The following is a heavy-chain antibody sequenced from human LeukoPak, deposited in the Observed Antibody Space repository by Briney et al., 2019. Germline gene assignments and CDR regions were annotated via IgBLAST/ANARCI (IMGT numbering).Heavy chain of an antibody. Sequence: SETLSLTRTVSGGSISNYYWSWIRQPPGKGLECIGYMYYSGSANYNPSLKSRVTISVDTSKNQFSLKLSSVTAADTAVHYCARDKVGSGWYDYWGQGTLVTVSS. CDR3: ARDKVGSGWYDY. D-gene: IGHD6-19*01. J-gene: IGHJ4*02. CDR1: GGSISNYY. CDR2: MYYSGSA. V-gene: IGHV4-59*01.